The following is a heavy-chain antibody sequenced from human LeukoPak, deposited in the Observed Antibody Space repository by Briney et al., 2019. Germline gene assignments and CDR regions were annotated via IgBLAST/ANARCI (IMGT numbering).Heavy chain of an antibody. Sequence: HRGSLRLSCTASGFTFSSYAIHWVRQAPGKGLEWVAAVSYDGSNKYYADSVRGRFTISRDNSKNTLYLQMNSLTAEDTAVYYCARKSSSTWLIDYWGQGTMVTVSS. CDR3: ARKSSSTWLIDY. CDR2: VSYDGSNK. V-gene: IGHV3-30-3*01. D-gene: IGHD6-13*01. CDR1: GFTFSSYA. J-gene: IGHJ4*02.